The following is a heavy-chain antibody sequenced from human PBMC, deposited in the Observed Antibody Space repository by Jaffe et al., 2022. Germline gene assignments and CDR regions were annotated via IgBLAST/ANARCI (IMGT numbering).Heavy chain of an antibody. CDR3: ARGRYSLRGVLLPGLPYFDY. CDR1: GGSFSGYY. CDR2: INHSGST. J-gene: IGHJ4*02. Sequence: QVQLQQWGAGLLKPSETLSLTCAVYGGSFSGYYWSWIRQPPGKGLEWIGEINHSGSTNYNPSLKSRVTISVDTSKNQFSLKLSSVTAADTAVYYCARGRYSLRGVLLPGLPYFDYWGQGTLVTVSS. V-gene: IGHV4-34*01. D-gene: IGHD2-15*01.